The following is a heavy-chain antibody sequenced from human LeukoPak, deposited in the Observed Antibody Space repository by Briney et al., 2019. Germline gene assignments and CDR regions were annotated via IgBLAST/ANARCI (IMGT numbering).Heavy chain of an antibody. D-gene: IGHD4-17*01. CDR3: ARDLDDYGDYDNFDY. CDR2: ISSSSSTI. V-gene: IGHV3-48*01. Sequence: GGSLRLSCAASGFTFSSYSMNWVRQAPGKGLEWVSYISSSSSTIYYADSVKGRFIISRDNAKNSLYLQMNSLRAEDTAVYYCARDLDDYGDYDNFDYWGQGTLVTVSS. CDR1: GFTFSSYS. J-gene: IGHJ4*02.